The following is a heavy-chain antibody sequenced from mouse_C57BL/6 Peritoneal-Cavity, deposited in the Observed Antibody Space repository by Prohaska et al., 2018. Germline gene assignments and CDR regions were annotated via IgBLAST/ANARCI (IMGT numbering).Heavy chain of an antibody. Sequence: GLVAPSQSLSITCTVSCFSLTSYCVHWVRQPPVKGLEWLVVIWSDGSTTYNSALKSRLSISKDNSKSQVFLKMNSLQTDDTAMYYCARHYYGSSYWYFYVWGTGTTVTVSS. CDR2: IWSDGST. D-gene: IGHD1-1*01. CDR1: CFSLTSYC. V-gene: IGHV2-6-1*01. CDR3: ARHYYGSSYWYFYV. J-gene: IGHJ1*03.